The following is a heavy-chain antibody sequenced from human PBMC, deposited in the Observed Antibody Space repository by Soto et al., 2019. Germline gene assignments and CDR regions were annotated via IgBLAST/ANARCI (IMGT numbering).Heavy chain of an antibody. CDR3: ARPYDSSGYVLDY. J-gene: IGHJ4*02. V-gene: IGHV3-48*03. CDR2: ISSSGSTI. D-gene: IGHD3-22*01. Sequence: PGGSLRLSCAASGFTFSSYEMNWVRQAPGKGLEWVSYISSSGSTIYYADSVKGRFTISRDNAKNSLYLQMNSLRAEDTAVYYCARPYDSSGYVLDYCGQGTLVTVSS. CDR1: GFTFSSYE.